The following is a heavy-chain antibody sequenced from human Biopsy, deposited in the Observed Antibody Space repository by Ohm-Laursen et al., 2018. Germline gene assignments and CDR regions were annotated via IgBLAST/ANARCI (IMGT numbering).Heavy chain of an antibody. CDR1: GDSISSYY. Sequence: SETLFLTCTVSGDSISSYYWSWIRQPPGKGLEWIGYISNRGSTNYNPSLRGRVTISVDTSKNQFSLKLSSVTAADTAVFFCARLYRLDDYWNDDPPDAFDVWGQGTMVTVSS. CDR2: ISNRGST. CDR3: ARLYRLDDYWNDDPPDAFDV. J-gene: IGHJ3*01. D-gene: IGHD3-3*01. V-gene: IGHV4-59*01.